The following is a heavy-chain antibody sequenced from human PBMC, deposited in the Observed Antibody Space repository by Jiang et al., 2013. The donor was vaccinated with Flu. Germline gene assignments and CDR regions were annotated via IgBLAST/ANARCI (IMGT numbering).Heavy chain of an antibody. J-gene: IGHJ3*02. V-gene: IGHV5-51*01. D-gene: IGHD3-22*01. Sequence: VQLVESGAEVKEPGESLRISCKGSGYNFSSYWVGWVRQRPGKGLEWMGIIYAGDSNSRYSPSFQGQVTISVDKSISTAYVRWGSLKASDTAMYYCVRPSRTESSAYLDAFEIWGQGTMVTVSS. CDR3: VRPSRTESSAYLDAFEI. CDR1: GYNFSSYW. CDR2: IYAGDSNS.